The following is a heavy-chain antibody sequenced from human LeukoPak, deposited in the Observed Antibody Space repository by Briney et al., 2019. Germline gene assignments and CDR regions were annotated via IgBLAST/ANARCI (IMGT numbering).Heavy chain of an antibody. CDR1: GFMFSDYW. D-gene: IGHD5-24*01. Sequence: GGSLRLSCAASGFMFSDYWMSWVRQAPGKGLEWVANIKEDGSEKSYVDSVKGRFTISRDNAKNSLYLQMNSLRAEDTAVYYCARDWSVGGRRDGYNFFDYWGQGTLVTVSS. CDR3: ARDWSVGGRRDGYNFFDY. CDR2: IKEDGSEK. J-gene: IGHJ4*02. V-gene: IGHV3-7*01.